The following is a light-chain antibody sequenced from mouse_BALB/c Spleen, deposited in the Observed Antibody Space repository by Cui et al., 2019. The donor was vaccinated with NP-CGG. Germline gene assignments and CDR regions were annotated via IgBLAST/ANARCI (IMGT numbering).Light chain of an antibody. Sequence: QAVVTQESALTTLPGETVTLTCRSSTGAVTTSNYANWVQEKPDHLFTGLIGSTNNRAPGVPARFSGSLIGDKAALTITGAQTEDEAIYFCALWYTNHWVFDGGTKLTVL. CDR2: STN. J-gene: IGLJ1*01. CDR3: ALWYTNHWV. V-gene: IGLV1*01. CDR1: TGAVTTSNY.